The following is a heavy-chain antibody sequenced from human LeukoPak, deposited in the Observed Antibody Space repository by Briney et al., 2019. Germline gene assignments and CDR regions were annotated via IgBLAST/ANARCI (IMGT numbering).Heavy chain of an antibody. J-gene: IGHJ5*02. Sequence: SETLSLTCTVSGGSISSYYWSWIRQPPGKGLEWIGYISYSGSTNYNPSLRGRVTISVDTSKNQFSLMLSSVTAADTAVYYCARVPGTWGQGTLVTASS. V-gene: IGHV4-59*01. CDR2: ISYSGST. CDR1: GGSISSYY. CDR3: ARVPGT.